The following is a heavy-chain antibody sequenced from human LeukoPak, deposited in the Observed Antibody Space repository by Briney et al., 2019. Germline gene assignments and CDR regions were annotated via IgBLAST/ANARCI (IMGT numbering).Heavy chain of an antibody. Sequence: GGSLRLSCAASGFTVSSNYMSWVRQAPGKGLEWVSVIYSGGSAYYADSVKGRFTVSRDNSKNTLYLQMNSLRAEDTAVYYCARGGEYSYGTQFDYWGQGTLVTVSS. CDR2: IYSGGSA. CDR3: ARGGEYSYGTQFDY. D-gene: IGHD5-18*01. CDR1: GFTVSSNY. V-gene: IGHV3-53*01. J-gene: IGHJ4*02.